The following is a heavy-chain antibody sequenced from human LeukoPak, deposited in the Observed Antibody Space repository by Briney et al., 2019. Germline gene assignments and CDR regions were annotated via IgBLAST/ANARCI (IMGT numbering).Heavy chain of an antibody. CDR3: AREVPIGWELLLVNYFDY. V-gene: IGHV1-24*01. D-gene: IGHD1-26*01. Sequence: ASVKVSCKVSGYTLTELSMHWVRQAPGKGLEWMGGFDPEDGETIYAQKFQGRVTMTEDTSTDTAYMELSRLRSDDTAVYYCAREVPIGWELLLVNYFDYWGQGTLVTVSS. J-gene: IGHJ4*02. CDR1: GYTLTELS. CDR2: FDPEDGET.